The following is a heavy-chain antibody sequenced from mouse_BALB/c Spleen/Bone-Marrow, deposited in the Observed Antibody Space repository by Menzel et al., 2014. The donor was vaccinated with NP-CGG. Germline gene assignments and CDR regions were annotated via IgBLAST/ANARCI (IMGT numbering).Heavy chain of an antibody. Sequence: EVKLVDSGGGLVQPGGPLRLSCATSGFTFTDYYMSWVRQPPGKALEWLGFIRNKGKGYTTEYSASVKGRFTISRDNSQSILYLQMDTLRAEDSATYYCARDINYDIYWYFDVWGAGTTVTVSS. CDR3: ARDINYDIYWYFDV. D-gene: IGHD2-4*01. CDR1: GFTFTDYY. CDR2: IRNKGKGYTT. J-gene: IGHJ1*01. V-gene: IGHV7-3*02.